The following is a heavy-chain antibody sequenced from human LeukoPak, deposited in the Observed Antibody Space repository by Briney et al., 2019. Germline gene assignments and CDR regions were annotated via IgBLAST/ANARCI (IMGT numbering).Heavy chain of an antibody. CDR3: ARDANSGRSNWFDP. Sequence: PSETLSLTCSVSGASITSYYWTWIRQSPGKGLEWIGRIYISGSTNYNPSLKSRVTMSVDTSKNQFSLKLSSVTAADTAVYYCARDANSGRSNWFDPWGQGTLVTVSS. V-gene: IGHV4-4*07. CDR2: IYISGST. CDR1: GASITSYY. D-gene: IGHD1-26*01. J-gene: IGHJ5*02.